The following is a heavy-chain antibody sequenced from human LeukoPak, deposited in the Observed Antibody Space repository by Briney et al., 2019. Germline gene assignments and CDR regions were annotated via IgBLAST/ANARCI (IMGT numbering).Heavy chain of an antibody. J-gene: IGHJ5*02. CDR2: IYYSGST. CDR1: GGSISSYY. CDR3: ARRVYSGDWFDP. V-gene: IGHV4-59*01. D-gene: IGHD2-15*01. Sequence: SETLSLTCTVAGGSISSYYWSWIRRPPGKGLEWIGYIYYSGSTNYNPSLKSRVTISVDTSKNQFSLKLSSVTAADTAVYYCARRVYSGDWFDPWGQGTLVTVSS.